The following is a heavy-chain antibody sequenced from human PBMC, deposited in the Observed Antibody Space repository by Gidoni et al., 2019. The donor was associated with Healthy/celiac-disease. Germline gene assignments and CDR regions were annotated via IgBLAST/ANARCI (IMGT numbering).Heavy chain of an antibody. V-gene: IGHV4-59*01. J-gene: IGHJ4*02. D-gene: IGHD6-19*01. CDR2: IYYSGST. Sequence: QVQLQESGPGLVKPSETLSLPCTVSGVSISSYYWSWIRQPPGKGLEWIGYIYYSGSTNYNPSLKSRVTISVDTSKNQFSLKLSSVTAADTAVYYCAGHIAVAGVDYWGQGTLVTVSS. CDR1: GVSISSYY. CDR3: AGHIAVAGVDY.